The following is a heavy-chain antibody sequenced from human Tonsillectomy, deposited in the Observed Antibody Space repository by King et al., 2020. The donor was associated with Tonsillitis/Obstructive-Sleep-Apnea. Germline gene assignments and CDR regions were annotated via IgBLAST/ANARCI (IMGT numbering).Heavy chain of an antibody. V-gene: IGHV3-66*01. J-gene: IGHJ4*02. Sequence: VQLVESGGGLVQPGVSLSLSCAFSVFTLSSNYVRWVPQAPGEGLEGVSFLYSGGSTYYADSVKGRFTISRDYSKNTLYLQMNSLRAEATAVYYCARDGPYSSSWYDFDYWGQGTLVTVSS. D-gene: IGHD6-13*01. CDR3: ARDGPYSSSWYDFDY. CDR2: LYSGGST. CDR1: VFTLSSNY.